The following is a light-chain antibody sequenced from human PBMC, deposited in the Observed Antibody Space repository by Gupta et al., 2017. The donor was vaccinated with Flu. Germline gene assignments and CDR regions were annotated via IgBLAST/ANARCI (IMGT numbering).Light chain of an antibody. Sequence: PALTLPPSASGTPRQRVTTPCSGSSSNIGSNTVNWYQQLPGTAPKLLIYSNNQRPSGVPDRFSGSKSGTSASLASSGLQSEDEADYYCAAWDDSLNGYVFGTGTKVTVL. J-gene: IGLJ1*01. V-gene: IGLV1-44*01. CDR1: SSNIGSNT. CDR2: SNN. CDR3: AAWDDSLNGYV.